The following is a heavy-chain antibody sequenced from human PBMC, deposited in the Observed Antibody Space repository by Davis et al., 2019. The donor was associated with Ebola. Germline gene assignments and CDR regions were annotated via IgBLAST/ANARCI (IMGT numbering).Heavy chain of an antibody. CDR1: GFTFSSYS. CDR2: ISSSSSTI. J-gene: IGHJ6*02. D-gene: IGHD3-3*01. V-gene: IGHV3-48*02. CDR3: ARVTYYDFPPNYGMDV. Sequence: GESLKISCAASGFTFSSYSMNWVRQAPGKGLEWVSYISSSSSTIYYADSVKGRFTISRDNAKNSLYLQMNSLRDKDTAVYNCARVTYYDFPPNYGMDVGGQGPTVTVPS.